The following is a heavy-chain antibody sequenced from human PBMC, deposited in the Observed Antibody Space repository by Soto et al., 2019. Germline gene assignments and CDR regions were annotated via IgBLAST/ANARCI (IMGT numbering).Heavy chain of an antibody. CDR1: GYTFTSYG. J-gene: IGHJ4*02. Sequence: ASVKVSCKASGYTFTSYGISWVRQAPGQVLEWIGWISAYNGNTNYAQKLQGRVTMTTDTSTSTAYMELRSLRSDDTAVYYCARDPNYDFWSGYYPFDYWGQGTLVTVSS. CDR2: ISAYNGNT. D-gene: IGHD3-3*01. CDR3: ARDPNYDFWSGYYPFDY. V-gene: IGHV1-18*04.